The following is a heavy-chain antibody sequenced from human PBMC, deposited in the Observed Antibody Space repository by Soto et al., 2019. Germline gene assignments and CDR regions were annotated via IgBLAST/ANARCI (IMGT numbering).Heavy chain of an antibody. V-gene: IGHV1-58*01. D-gene: IGHD1-26*01. CDR2: IVVGSGNT. J-gene: IGHJ3*02. CDR3: AAAYSGSYSDAFDI. Sequence: ASVKVSCKASGFTFTSSAVQWVRHARGQRLEWIGWIVVGSGNTNYAQKFQERVTITRDMSTSTAYMELSSLRSEDTAVYYCAAAYSGSYSDAFDIWGQGTMVTVSS. CDR1: GFTFTSSA.